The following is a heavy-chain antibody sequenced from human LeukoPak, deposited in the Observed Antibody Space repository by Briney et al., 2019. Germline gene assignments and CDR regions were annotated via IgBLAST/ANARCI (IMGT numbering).Heavy chain of an antibody. V-gene: IGHV4-61*02. CDR2: IYTRGST. CDR1: GGSISSGSYY. CDR3: ARGVAAAGTIWFDP. D-gene: IGHD6-13*01. J-gene: IGHJ5*02. Sequence: PSETLSLTCTVSGGSISSGSYYWSWIRQPAGKGLERIGRIYTRGSTNYNPSLKSRVTISVDTSKNQFSLKLSSVTAADTAVYYCARGVAAAGTIWFDPWGQGTLVTVSS.